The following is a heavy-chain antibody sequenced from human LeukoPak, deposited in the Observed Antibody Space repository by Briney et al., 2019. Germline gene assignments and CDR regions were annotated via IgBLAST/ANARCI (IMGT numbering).Heavy chain of an antibody. D-gene: IGHD7-27*01. CDR3: AKDLNWGSHY. Sequence: GGSLRLSYAASGFTFSTYGMHWVRQASGKGLEWVAVISYDGSNKYYADSVKGRFTISRDNSKSTLYLQMNSLRAEDTAVYYCAKDLNWGSHYWGQGTLVTVSS. CDR1: GFTFSTYG. CDR2: ISYDGSNK. V-gene: IGHV3-30*18. J-gene: IGHJ4*02.